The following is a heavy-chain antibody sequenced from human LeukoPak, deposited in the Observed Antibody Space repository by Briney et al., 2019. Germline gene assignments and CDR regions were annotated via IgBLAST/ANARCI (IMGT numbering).Heavy chain of an antibody. V-gene: IGHV3-23*01. J-gene: IGHJ4*02. CDR1: GFTFSSYG. CDR2: ISGSGGST. CDR3: AHTGAVAGYFDY. D-gene: IGHD6-19*01. Sequence: GGSLRLSCAASGFTFSSYGMHWVRQAPGKGLEWVSAISGSGGSTYYADSVKGRFTISRDNSKNTLYLQMNSLRAEDTAVYYCAHTGAVAGYFDYWGQGTLVTVSS.